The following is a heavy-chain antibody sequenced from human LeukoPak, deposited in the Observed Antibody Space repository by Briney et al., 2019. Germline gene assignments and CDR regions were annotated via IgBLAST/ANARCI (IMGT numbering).Heavy chain of an antibody. V-gene: IGHV3-64D*06. CDR2: IGPNGAST. D-gene: IGHD3-9*01. CDR3: VKDLTGTWSFDY. Sequence: PGESLRLSCSTSGFTFSNHFMHWVRQAPGKGLEYVSSIGPNGASTLYADSVKGRFTISRDNSKNALYLQSTSLRLEDTALYYCVKDLTGTWSFDYWGQGTLVTVSS. J-gene: IGHJ4*02. CDR1: GFTFSNHF.